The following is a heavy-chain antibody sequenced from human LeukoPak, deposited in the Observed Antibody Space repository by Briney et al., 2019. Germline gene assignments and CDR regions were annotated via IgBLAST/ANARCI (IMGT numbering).Heavy chain of an antibody. J-gene: IGHJ4*02. V-gene: IGHV1-18*01. CDR2: ISAYNGHT. CDR3: ARDRAAAGQRVFDY. Sequence: ASVKVSCKASGYTFTSYGVSWVRQAPGQGLEWMGWISAYNGHTNYAQKLQGRVTMTTDTSTSTAYMELRSLRSDDTAVYYCARDRAAAGQRVFDYWGQGTLVTVSS. CDR1: GYTFTSYG. D-gene: IGHD6-13*01.